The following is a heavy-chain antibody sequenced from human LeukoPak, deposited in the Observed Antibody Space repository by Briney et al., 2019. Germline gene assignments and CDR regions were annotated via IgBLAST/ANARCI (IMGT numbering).Heavy chain of an antibody. CDR3: AIAAAGQHY. V-gene: IGHV3-30*03. Sequence: GGSLRLSCAASGFTFSSYGTHWVRQAPGKGLEWVAVISYDGSNKYYADSVKGRFTISRDNSKNTLYLQMNSLRAEDTAVYYCAIAAAGQHYWGQGTLVTVSS. CDR1: GFTFSSYG. J-gene: IGHJ4*02. D-gene: IGHD6-13*01. CDR2: ISYDGSNK.